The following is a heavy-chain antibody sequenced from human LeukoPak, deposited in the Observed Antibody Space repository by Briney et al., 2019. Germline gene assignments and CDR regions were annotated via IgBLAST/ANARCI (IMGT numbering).Heavy chain of an antibody. CDR1: SGSIRSGDYY. V-gene: IGHV4-39*01. CDR3: ARQTRDGYNVFDY. Sequence: SETLSLTCPVSSGSIRSGDYYWSWIRQPPGKGLEWIGSIYYSGSTYYNPSLKSRVTISVDTSKNQFSLKLSSVTAADTAVYYCARQTRDGYNVFDYWGQGTLVTVS. D-gene: IGHD5-24*01. J-gene: IGHJ4*02. CDR2: IYYSGST.